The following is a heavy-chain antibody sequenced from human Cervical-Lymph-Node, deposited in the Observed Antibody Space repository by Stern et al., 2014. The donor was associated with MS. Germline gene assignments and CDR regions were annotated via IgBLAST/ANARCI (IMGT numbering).Heavy chain of an antibody. Sequence: VQLLESGGGVVQPGRSLRLSCAASGFTFTNYGMHWVRQAPGKGLEWVAVIWNDGSAKYYGDSVKGRFTISRDNSKNTVYLQVNSLRAEDTAVYYCATLYGDFDIWGQGTMVTVSP. D-gene: IGHD2-8*01. CDR2: IWNDGSAK. J-gene: IGHJ3*02. CDR1: GFTFTNYG. CDR3: ATLYGDFDI. V-gene: IGHV3-33*01.